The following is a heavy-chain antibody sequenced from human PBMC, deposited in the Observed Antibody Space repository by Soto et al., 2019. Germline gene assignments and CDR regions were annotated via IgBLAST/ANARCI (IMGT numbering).Heavy chain of an antibody. Sequence: QVQLVQSGAEVRKPGSAVRDSCKASGGTFKMYAMNWVRQAPGQGLEWMAGIIPIFDTPRYAQKFQGRVTITVDESTTTAYMELSSLRSEDTATYYCTRSIGSGGVMGGVDYWGQGTLVTVAS. CDR2: IIPIFDTP. CDR3: TRSIGSGGVMGGVDY. J-gene: IGHJ4*02. V-gene: IGHV1-69*01. D-gene: IGHD3-16*01. CDR1: GGTFKMYA.